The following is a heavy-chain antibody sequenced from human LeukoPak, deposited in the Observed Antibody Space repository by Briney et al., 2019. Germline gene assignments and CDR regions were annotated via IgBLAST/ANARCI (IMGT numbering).Heavy chain of an antibody. D-gene: IGHD6-13*01. CDR3: ASGSGAGEYSSSWLYYYYYYMDV. CDR2: INHSGST. J-gene: IGHJ6*03. Sequence: SETLSLTCAVYGGSFSGYYWSWIRQPPGKGLEWIGEINHSGSTNYNPSLKSRVTISVDTSKNQFSLKLSSVTAADTAVYYCASGSGAGEYSSSWLYYYYYYMDVWGKGTTVTVSS. CDR1: GGSFSGYY. V-gene: IGHV4-34*01.